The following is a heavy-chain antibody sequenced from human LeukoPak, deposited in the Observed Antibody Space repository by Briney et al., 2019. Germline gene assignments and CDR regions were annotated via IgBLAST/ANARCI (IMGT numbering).Heavy chain of an antibody. D-gene: IGHD6-19*01. V-gene: IGHV4-39*07. J-gene: IGHJ4*02. Sequence: QVQLQESGPGLVKPSETLSLTCAVSGGSIVSGSYYWDWIRQPPGKGLEWIASVSYSGSTYYNPSLKSRVTISVDTSKNQFSLKVNSVTAADTAVYYCARRHSSGWFYYWGQGTLVTVSS. CDR3: ARRHSSGWFYY. CDR1: GGSIVSGSYY. CDR2: VSYSGST.